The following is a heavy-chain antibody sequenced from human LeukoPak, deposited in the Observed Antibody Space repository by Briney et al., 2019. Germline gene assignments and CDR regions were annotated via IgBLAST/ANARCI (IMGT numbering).Heavy chain of an antibody. Sequence: PSETLSLTCTVSGGSVSSSGYYWGWIRQPPGKGLEWIGSIYYSGTTYYNPFLKSRVTISVDKSKNQFSLKLSSVTAADTAVYYCARNPDDSSGYYIRYFDYWGQGTLVTVSS. CDR1: GGSVSSSGYY. CDR3: ARNPDDSSGYYIRYFDY. J-gene: IGHJ4*02. CDR2: IYYSGTT. V-gene: IGHV4-39*07. D-gene: IGHD3-22*01.